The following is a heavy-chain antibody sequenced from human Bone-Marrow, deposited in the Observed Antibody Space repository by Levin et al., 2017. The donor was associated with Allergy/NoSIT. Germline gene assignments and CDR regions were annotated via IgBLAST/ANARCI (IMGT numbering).Heavy chain of an antibody. V-gene: IGHV3-23*01. Sequence: AGGSLRLSCATSGFTFTSYAMTWVRQTPGKGPEWVSSISGTGGSTYYTDSVEGRFTISRDNSKHMVFLQMTNLSVEDTAVYYCAKPDGDEYDSVNFFMMRDFEDWGQGTQVTVSS. CDR3: AKPDGDEYDSVNFFMMRDFED. CDR1: GFTFTSYA. CDR2: ISGTGGST. D-gene: IGHD3-3*01. J-gene: IGHJ4*02.